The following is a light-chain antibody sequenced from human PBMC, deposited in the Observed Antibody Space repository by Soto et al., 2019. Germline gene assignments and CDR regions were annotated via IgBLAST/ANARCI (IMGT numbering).Light chain of an antibody. V-gene: IGKV1-39*01. CDR2: GAS. CDR1: QSVSNNY. J-gene: IGKJ2*01. CDR3: QQSYTTPRT. Sequence: TQSPGTLSLSPGERATLSCRASQSVSNNYLAWYQQKPGKAPKVLIFGASSLQSGVPSRFSGSGSGTDFTLTISSLQPEDFATYYCQQSYTTPRTFGQGTKLEIK.